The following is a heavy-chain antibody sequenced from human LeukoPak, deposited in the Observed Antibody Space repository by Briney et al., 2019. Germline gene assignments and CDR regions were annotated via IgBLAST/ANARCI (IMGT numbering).Heavy chain of an antibody. D-gene: IGHD3-3*02. CDR3: AKGSAHYWSGYQYDYYYYMDV. Sequence: GGSLRLSCAASGFTFSSYAMSWVRQAPGKGLEWVSVISGSGGGSYYADSVKGRVTISRDNSKNTLYLQMNSLRAEDTAIYYCAKGSAHYWSGYQYDYYYYMDVWGKGTTVTVSS. J-gene: IGHJ6*03. CDR2: ISGSGGGS. V-gene: IGHV3-23*01. CDR1: GFTFSSYA.